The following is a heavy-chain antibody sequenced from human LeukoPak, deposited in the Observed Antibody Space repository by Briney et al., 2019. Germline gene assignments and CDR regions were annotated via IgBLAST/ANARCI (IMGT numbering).Heavy chain of an antibody. D-gene: IGHD6-6*01. CDR1: GFTLSSYS. CDR2: ISSRSSYI. CDR3: ARIGYSSSSLDY. J-gene: IGHJ4*02. Sequence: GGSLRLSCAASGFTLSSYSMNWVRQAPGKGLEWVSYISSRSSYIYYADSVKGRFTISRDNAKNSLYLQMNSLRAEDTTVYYCARIGYSSSSLDYWGQGTLVTVSS. V-gene: IGHV3-21*01.